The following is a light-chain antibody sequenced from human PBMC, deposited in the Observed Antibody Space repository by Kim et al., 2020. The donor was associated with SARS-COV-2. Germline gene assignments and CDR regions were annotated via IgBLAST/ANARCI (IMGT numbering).Light chain of an antibody. CDR1: SLRSYY. V-gene: IGLV3-19*01. J-gene: IGLJ3*02. CDR2: SKN. CDR3: SSRDSSGIWV. Sequence: SSELTQDPAVSVALGQTVMITCQGDSLRSYYASWYQQKPGQAPLLVIYSKNNRPSGIPDRFSGSNSGNTASLTITGAQAEDEADYYCSSRDSSGIWVFGGGTKLTVL.